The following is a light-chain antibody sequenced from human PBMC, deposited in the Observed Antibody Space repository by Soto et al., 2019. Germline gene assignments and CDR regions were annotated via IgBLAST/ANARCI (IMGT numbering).Light chain of an antibody. Sequence: QSVLTQPPSVSGAPGPRVTISCTGNSSNIGAGYDVHWYQQLPGTAPKLLIYGNSNRPSGVPDRFSGSKSGTSASLAITGLQAEDEADYYCQSYDSSLGGSVFGTGTKLTVL. CDR3: QSYDSSLGGSV. CDR1: SSNIGAGYD. J-gene: IGLJ1*01. V-gene: IGLV1-40*01. CDR2: GNS.